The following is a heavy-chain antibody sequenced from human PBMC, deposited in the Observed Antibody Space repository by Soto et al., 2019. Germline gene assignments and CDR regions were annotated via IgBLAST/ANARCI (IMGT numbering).Heavy chain of an antibody. CDR2: IYYSGTT. CDR1: GDSINSRSYY. CDR3: VRRGAGASDFDF. V-gene: IGHV4-39*01. Sequence: KTSETLSLTCIVSGDSINSRSYYWGWIRQPPGKGLEWIGSIYYSGTTYYNSSLKSRITISVDTSRNQFSLRLSSVTAADTAVYYCVRRGAGASDFDFWGQGIPVTVSS. J-gene: IGHJ4*02. D-gene: IGHD1-26*01.